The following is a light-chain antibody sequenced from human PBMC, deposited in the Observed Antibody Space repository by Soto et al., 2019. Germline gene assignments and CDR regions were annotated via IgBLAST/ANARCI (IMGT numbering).Light chain of an antibody. V-gene: IGKV3-20*01. CDR1: QSVSSKY. Sequence: EIVLTQSPGTLSLSPGERATLSCRASQSVSSKYLAWYQQKPGQAPRLLIYGASSRATGIPDRFSGSASATVFTHTISRLEPDDFPVYYCQQYGSSQSFGQGTKVEIK. CDR3: QQYGSSQS. J-gene: IGKJ1*01. CDR2: GAS.